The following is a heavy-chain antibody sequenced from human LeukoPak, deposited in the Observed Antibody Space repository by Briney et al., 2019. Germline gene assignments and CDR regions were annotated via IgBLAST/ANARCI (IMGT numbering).Heavy chain of an antibody. CDR1: GFTFSSYA. CDR3: AKDLGDGYAGEHYYYYGMDV. D-gene: IGHD3-10*01. J-gene: IGHJ6*02. CDR2: ISGSGGST. Sequence: PGGSLRLSCAASGFTFSSYAMSWVRQAPGKGLEWVSAISGSGGSTYYADSVKGRFTISRDNSKNTLYLQMNSLRAEDTAVYYCAKDLGDGYAGEHYYYYGMDVWGQGTTVTVSS. V-gene: IGHV3-23*01.